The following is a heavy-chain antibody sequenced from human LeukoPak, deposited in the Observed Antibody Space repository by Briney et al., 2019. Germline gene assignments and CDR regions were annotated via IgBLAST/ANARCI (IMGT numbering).Heavy chain of an antibody. Sequence: GGSLRLSCAASGFTFSHFEMNWVRQAPGKGLEWISYIDFSGSTIYYADSVQGRFSISRDNAKNSVYLQMNSLRAEDTAVYYCAREGLTNSITIFGLYYYYYYMDVWGKGTTVTVSS. V-gene: IGHV3-48*03. CDR2: IDFSGSTI. D-gene: IGHD3-3*01. CDR1: GFTFSHFE. J-gene: IGHJ6*03. CDR3: AREGLTNSITIFGLYYYYYYMDV.